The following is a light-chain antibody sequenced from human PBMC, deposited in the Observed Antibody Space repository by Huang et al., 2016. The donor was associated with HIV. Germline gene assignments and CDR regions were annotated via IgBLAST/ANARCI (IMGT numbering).Light chain of an antibody. V-gene: IGKV1-33*01. CDR3: QQYGSLPFT. J-gene: IGKJ3*01. CDR2: DAS. Sequence: DIQLTQSPSSLSAYVGDSVTITCQASQDISNYLNWYQQRPGKAPKFLSYDASNLETGVPSRFAGRGSGTKFTLTISSLQPEDFATYYCQQYGSLPFTFGPGTTVDI. CDR1: QDISNY.